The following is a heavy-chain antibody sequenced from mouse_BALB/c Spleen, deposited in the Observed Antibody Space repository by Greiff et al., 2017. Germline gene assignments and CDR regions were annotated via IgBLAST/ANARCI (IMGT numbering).Heavy chain of an antibody. CDR2: ISYSGST. V-gene: IGHV3-2*02. D-gene: IGHD1-2*01. Sequence: EVKLQESGPGLVKPSQSLSLTCTVTGYSITSDYAWNWIRQFPGNKLEWMGYISYSGSTSYNPSLKSRISITRDTSKNQFFLQLNSVTTEDTATYYCARDSLLRLRGYFDVWGAGTTVTVSS. CDR1: GYSITSDYA. CDR3: ARDSLLRLRGYFDV. J-gene: IGHJ1*01.